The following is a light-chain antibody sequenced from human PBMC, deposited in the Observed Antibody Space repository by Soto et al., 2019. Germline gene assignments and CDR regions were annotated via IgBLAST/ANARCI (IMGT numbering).Light chain of an antibody. J-gene: IGLJ2*01. CDR2: EVS. CDR3: TSYAGSNNVV. V-gene: IGLV2-8*01. Sequence: QSALTQPPSASGSPGQSVTFSCTGTSSDVGDYNYVSWYQQHPGKAPKLLIYEVSKRPSGVPDRFSGSKSGNTASLTVSGLQAEDEADDYCTSYAGSNNVVFGGGTKLTVL. CDR1: SSDVGDYNY.